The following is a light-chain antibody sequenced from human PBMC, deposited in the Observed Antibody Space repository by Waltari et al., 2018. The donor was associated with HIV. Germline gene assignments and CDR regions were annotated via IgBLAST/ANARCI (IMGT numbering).Light chain of an antibody. CDR1: TSNIAINS. V-gene: IGLV1-51*01. Sequence: QSVLPQPPSVSAAPGQTVRISSSGNTSNIAINSVSWYRRFPDTAPRLLIYEDDKRPSGLRDRFSASKSLTTATLVISGLQTEDEADYFCGSWDSGLNVAVFGGGTKLTVL. CDR2: EDD. J-gene: IGLJ2*01. CDR3: GSWDSGLNVAV.